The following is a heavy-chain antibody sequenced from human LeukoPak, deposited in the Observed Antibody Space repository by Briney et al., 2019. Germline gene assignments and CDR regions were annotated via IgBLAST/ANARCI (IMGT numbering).Heavy chain of an antibody. J-gene: IGHJ4*02. D-gene: IGHD4-11*01. Sequence: SETLSLTCTVSGGSISSSSYYWGWIRQPPGKGLEWMGSIYQSGSTYDNMSLKSRVSLSVDTSRNQFSLKLSSVTAADTAVYYCARSEINDYSRYWGQGILVTVSS. V-gene: IGHV4-39*07. CDR2: IYQSGST. CDR1: GGSISSSSYY. CDR3: ARSEINDYSRY.